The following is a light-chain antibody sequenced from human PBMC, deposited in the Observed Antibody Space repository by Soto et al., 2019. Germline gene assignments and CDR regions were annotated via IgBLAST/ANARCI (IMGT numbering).Light chain of an antibody. CDR1: QSVSGN. Sequence: EIVMTQSPATLSVSPGERATLSCRASQSVSGNLAWYQQKPGQPPRLLIYGASTRATGIPARFSGSGSGTEFTLTISSLQSEDFAVYYCQQYNNWTLTFGGGTTMEIK. V-gene: IGKV3-15*01. J-gene: IGKJ4*01. CDR3: QQYNNWTLT. CDR2: GAS.